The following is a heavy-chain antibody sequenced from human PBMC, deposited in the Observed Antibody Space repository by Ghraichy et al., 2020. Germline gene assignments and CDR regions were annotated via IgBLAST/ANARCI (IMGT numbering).Heavy chain of an antibody. J-gene: IGHJ5*02. Sequence: SETLSLTCAVSGGSFNTYYWTWIRQPPGKGLEWIGEFSPGGVTKYNPSLESRVTLSIDTSQNQFFMPLKSLTAADTAVFYCARGRQWLVPPRNNWFDPWGQGTLVTVSS. V-gene: IGHV4-34*01. D-gene: IGHD6-19*01. CDR3: ARGRQWLVPPRNNWFDP. CDR1: GGSFNTYY. CDR2: FSPGGVT.